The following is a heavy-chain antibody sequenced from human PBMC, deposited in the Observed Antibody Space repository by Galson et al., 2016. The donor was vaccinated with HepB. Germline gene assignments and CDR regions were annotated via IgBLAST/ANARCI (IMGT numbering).Heavy chain of an antibody. CDR2: INPSGGSP. V-gene: IGHV1-46*03. Sequence: SVKVSCKASGYTFTTYNIHWVRLAPGQGLEWMGIINPSGGSPNYAQKFQGRVTLTSDTSTSTVHMQLGSLRSDDTAVDYCTRGDGFWAGWTYWGQGTLVTVSS. J-gene: IGHJ4*02. D-gene: IGHD3/OR15-3a*01. CDR3: TRGDGFWAGWTY. CDR1: GYTFTTYN.